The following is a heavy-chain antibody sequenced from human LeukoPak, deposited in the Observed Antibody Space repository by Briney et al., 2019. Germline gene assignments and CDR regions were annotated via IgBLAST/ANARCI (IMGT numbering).Heavy chain of an antibody. CDR2: ISSSSSYI. V-gene: IGHV3-21*01. D-gene: IGHD4-17*01. J-gene: IGHJ4*02. Sequence: PGGSLRLSCATSGFTFSSYSMNWVRQAPGKGLEWVSSISSSSSYIYYADSVKGRFTISRDNAKNSLYLQMNGLRAEDTAVYYCARGLYATVTSDYWGQGTLVTVSS. CDR3: ARGLYATVTSDY. CDR1: GFTFSSYS.